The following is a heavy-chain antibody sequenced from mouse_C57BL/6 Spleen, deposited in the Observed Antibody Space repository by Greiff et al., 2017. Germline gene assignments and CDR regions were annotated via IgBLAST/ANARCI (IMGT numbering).Heavy chain of an antibody. V-gene: IGHV3-6*01. CDR2: ISYDGSN. CDR1: GYSITSGYY. J-gene: IGHJ1*03. D-gene: IGHD1-1*01. Sequence: EVQLQQSGPGLVKPSQSLSLTCSVPGYSITSGYYWNWIRQFPGNKLEWMGYISYDGSNNYNPSLKNRISITRDTSKNQFFLKLNSVTTEDTATYYCARVSTVRYVDVWGTGTTVTVSA. CDR3: ARVSTVRYVDV.